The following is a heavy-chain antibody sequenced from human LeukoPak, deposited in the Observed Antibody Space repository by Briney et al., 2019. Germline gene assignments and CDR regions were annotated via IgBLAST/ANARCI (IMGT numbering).Heavy chain of an antibody. V-gene: IGHV3-23*01. Sequence: PGGSLRLSCAASGFTFSSYDMSWVRQAPGKGLEWVSAISGSGGSTYYADSVKGRFTISRDNSKNTLYLQMNSLRAEDTAVYYCAKNCDGGKYYFDYWGQGTLVTVSS. CDR2: ISGSGGST. CDR1: GFTFSSYD. CDR3: AKNCDGGKYYFDY. J-gene: IGHJ4*02. D-gene: IGHD4-23*01.